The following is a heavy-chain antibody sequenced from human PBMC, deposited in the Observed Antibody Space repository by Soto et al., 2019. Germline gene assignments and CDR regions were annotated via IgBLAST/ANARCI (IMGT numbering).Heavy chain of an antibody. D-gene: IGHD2-21*02. J-gene: IGHJ3*02. Sequence: QVQLVESGGGVVQPGRSLRLSCAASGFTFSSYGMHWVRQAPGKGLEWVAVIWYDGSNKYYADSVKGRFTISRDNSKNTLYLQMNSLRAEDTALYYCARDSLAYCGGDCYRWDDAFDIWGQGTMVTVSS. CDR1: GFTFSSYG. V-gene: IGHV3-33*01. CDR2: IWYDGSNK. CDR3: ARDSLAYCGGDCYRWDDAFDI.